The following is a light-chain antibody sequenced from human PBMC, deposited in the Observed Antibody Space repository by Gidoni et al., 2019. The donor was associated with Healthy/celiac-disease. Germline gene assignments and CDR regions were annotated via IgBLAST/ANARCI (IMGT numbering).Light chain of an antibody. V-gene: IGKV1-27*01. CDR2: AAS. CDR3: QKYNSAPRT. J-gene: IGKJ1*01. Sequence: DIQMTQSPSSLSASVGDRFTITCRASQGISKYLAWYQQKPGKGPKLLIYAASTFQSGGPSRFSGSGSGTVFTLTISSLPPEDVATYYWQKYNSAPRTFGPGTKVEIK. CDR1: QGISKY.